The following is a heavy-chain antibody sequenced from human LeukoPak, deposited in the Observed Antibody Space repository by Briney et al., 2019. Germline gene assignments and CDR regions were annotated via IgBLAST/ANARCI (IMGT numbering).Heavy chain of an antibody. V-gene: IGHV4-4*07. CDR1: GGSISSYY. D-gene: IGHD6-13*01. CDR3: ARQIASAGTAGFDF. J-gene: IGHJ4*02. Sequence: SETPSLTCTVSGGSISSYYWSWIRQPAGKGLEWIGRIYSTGSTNYNPSLKSRVTMSVDTSKNQSSLRLRSVTAADTAVYYCARQIASAGTAGFDFWGQGALVTVSS. CDR2: IYSTGST.